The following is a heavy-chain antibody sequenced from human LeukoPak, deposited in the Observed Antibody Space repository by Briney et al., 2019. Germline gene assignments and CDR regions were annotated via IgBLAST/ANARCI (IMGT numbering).Heavy chain of an antibody. CDR3: ALRRCFVGTGYSGDYYGLDL. CDR1: GFTFSNYA. J-gene: IGHJ6*04. V-gene: IGHV3-23*01. CDR2: ISGGGGST. Sequence: GGSLRLSCAASGFTFSNYAMSWVRQAPGKGLEWVSAISGGGGSTYYADSVKGRLTISRDDSKNTLYLQMNSPGAADKDLYYCALRRCFVGTGYSGDYYGLDLGGEGTTVPVPS. D-gene: IGHD2-15*01.